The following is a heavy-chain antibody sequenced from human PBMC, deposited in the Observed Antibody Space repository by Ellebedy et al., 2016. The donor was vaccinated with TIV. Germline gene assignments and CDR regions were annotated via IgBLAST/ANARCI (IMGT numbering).Heavy chain of an antibody. V-gene: IGHV2-70*04. Sequence: SGPTLVKPTQTLTLTCTFSGLLVNTDGMRVNWIRQPPGKALEWLARLDWDDDKFYRTSLKTRLTISKDTSRNQVVLTMTNVDPVDTGTYYCALKRSDAFDIWGQGTMVTVSS. CDR2: LDWDDDK. CDR1: GLLVNTDGMR. J-gene: IGHJ3*02. CDR3: ALKRSDAFDI.